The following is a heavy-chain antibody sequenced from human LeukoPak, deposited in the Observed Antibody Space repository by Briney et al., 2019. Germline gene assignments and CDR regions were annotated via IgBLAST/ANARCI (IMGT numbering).Heavy chain of an antibody. Sequence: PSETLSLTCTVSGGSISTDNCYWGWIRQPPGKGLEWIGSIYYNGNTYYNPSLKSRVTISVDTSKFSLKVNSVTAADTAVYYCAGRRTFPYWGQGLLVTVSS. V-gene: IGHV4-39*07. J-gene: IGHJ4*02. CDR3: AGRRTFPY. CDR1: GGSISTDNCY. D-gene: IGHD1-14*01. CDR2: IYYNGNT.